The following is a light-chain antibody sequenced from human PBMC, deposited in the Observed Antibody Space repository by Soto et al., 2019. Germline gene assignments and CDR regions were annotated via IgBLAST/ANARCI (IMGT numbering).Light chain of an antibody. CDR3: ATWADSVNGVV. J-gene: IGLJ2*01. Sequence: QSVLTQPPSASGTPGQRVTISCSGSDSDIGSHAVDWYQQFPGTAPKLLIYSTDQRPSGVSDRFSGSKSGTSASLAISRLQSGDEADYYCATWADSVNGVVIGGGTKVTGL. V-gene: IGLV1-44*01. CDR2: STD. CDR1: DSDIGSHA.